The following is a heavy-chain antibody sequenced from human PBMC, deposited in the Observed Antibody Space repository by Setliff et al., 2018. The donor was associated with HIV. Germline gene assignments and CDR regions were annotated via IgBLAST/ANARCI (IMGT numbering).Heavy chain of an antibody. J-gene: IGHJ5*02. Sequence: ASVKVSCKASGYTFSSNYMHWVRQAPGQGLEWMGLINPTGDITFYPQKFQARVTMTRDTSASTVYLELRSLRSEDTAVYYCARGADHFDTSGYYSFFDPWGQGTLVTVSS. CDR3: ARGADHFDTSGYYSFFDP. CDR1: GYTFSSNY. D-gene: IGHD3-22*01. CDR2: INPTGDIT. V-gene: IGHV1-46*01.